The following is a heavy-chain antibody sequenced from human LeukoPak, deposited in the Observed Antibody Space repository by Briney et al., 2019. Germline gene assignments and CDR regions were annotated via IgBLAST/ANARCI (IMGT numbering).Heavy chain of an antibody. CDR1: GYSISSGYY. CDR3: ARQAGTGYFDY. CDR2: IYHSGGT. J-gene: IGHJ4*02. Sequence: PSETLSLTCAVSGYSISSGYYWGWIRQPPGKGLEWIGSIYHSGGTYYNPSLKSRVTISVDTSKNQFSLKLSSVTAADTAVYYCARQAGTGYFDYWGQGTLVTVSS. V-gene: IGHV4-38-2*01. D-gene: IGHD3-10*01.